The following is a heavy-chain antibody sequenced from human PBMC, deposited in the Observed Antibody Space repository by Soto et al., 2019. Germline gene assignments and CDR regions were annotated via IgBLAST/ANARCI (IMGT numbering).Heavy chain of an antibody. V-gene: IGHV3-33*01. CDR3: ARDGPLDYCDSSGPPFDY. CDR1: GFTFSSYG. J-gene: IGHJ4*02. Sequence: GGSLRLSCAASGFTFSSYGMHWVRQAPGKGLEWVAVIWYDGSNKYYADSVKGRFTISRDNSKNTLYLQMNSLRAEDTAVYYCARDGPLDYCDSSGPPFDYWGQGTLVTVSS. CDR2: IWYDGSNK. D-gene: IGHD3-22*01.